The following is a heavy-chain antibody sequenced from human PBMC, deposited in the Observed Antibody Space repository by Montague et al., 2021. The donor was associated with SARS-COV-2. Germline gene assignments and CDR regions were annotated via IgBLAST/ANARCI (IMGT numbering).Heavy chain of an antibody. CDR1: GVSITSTNW. D-gene: IGHD4-11*01. CDR2: ISYGGIA. J-gene: IGHJ4*02. CDR3: AGKVLTVPADY. V-gene: IGHV4-4*02. Sequence: SETLSLTCAVSGVSITSTNWWSLDRQPPGKGLEWIGEISYGGIATYNPSLESRATISMDRSRNLFSLKLSSVTAADTAIYYCAGKVLTVPADYWGQGTLVTVS.